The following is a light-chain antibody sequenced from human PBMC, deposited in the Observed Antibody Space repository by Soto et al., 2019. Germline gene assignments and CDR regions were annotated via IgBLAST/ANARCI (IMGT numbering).Light chain of an antibody. Sequence: DMQMTQSPSTLSASVGDRVTITCRASQSSSSWLAWYQHKPGKAPNLLLYKASSLESAVPSRFSGSGSGTEFTLTVSSLQPDDLATYYCQQYDSYPLTFGGGTKVDIK. CDR2: KAS. J-gene: IGKJ4*01. CDR1: QSSSSW. CDR3: QQYDSYPLT. V-gene: IGKV1-5*03.